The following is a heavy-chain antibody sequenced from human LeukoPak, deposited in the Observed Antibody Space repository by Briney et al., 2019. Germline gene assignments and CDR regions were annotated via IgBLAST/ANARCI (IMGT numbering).Heavy chain of an antibody. J-gene: IGHJ3*02. D-gene: IGHD2-8*01. CDR3: ARQLYPADAFDI. CDR2: IYYSGST. CDR1: GFSISSYY. V-gene: IGHV4-59*08. Sequence: SETLSLTCTVSGFSISSYYWSWIPQPPGKGLEWIGYIYYSGSTNYNPSLKSRVTISVDTSKNQFSLKLSSVTAADTAVYYCARQLYPADAFDIWGQGTMVTVSS.